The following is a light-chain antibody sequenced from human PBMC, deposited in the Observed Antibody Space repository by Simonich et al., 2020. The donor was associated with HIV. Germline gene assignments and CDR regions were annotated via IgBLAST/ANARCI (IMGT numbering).Light chain of an antibody. Sequence: EIVLTQSPATLSLSPGERATLSCRASQSVSSYLAWYQQKPGQSPRLLIYGASTRATGIPAKFSGSWSGTEFTLTISSMQSEDSAIYYCHQYNNRPLTFGGGTKVEIK. CDR2: GAS. CDR3: HQYNNRPLT. V-gene: IGKV3-15*01. CDR1: QSVSSY. J-gene: IGKJ4*01.